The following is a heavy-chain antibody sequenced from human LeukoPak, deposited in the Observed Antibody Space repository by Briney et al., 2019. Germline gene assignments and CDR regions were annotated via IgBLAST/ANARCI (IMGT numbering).Heavy chain of an antibody. Sequence: PSETLSLTCAVYGGSFSGYYWSWIRQPPGKGLEWIGEINHSGSTYYNPSLKSRVTISVDTSKNQFSLKLSSVTAADTAVYYCARRVIVVVPAAIGGWFDPWGQGTLVTVSS. CDR2: INHSGST. V-gene: IGHV4-34*01. CDR1: GGSFSGYY. J-gene: IGHJ5*02. D-gene: IGHD2-2*01. CDR3: ARRVIVVVPAAIGGWFDP.